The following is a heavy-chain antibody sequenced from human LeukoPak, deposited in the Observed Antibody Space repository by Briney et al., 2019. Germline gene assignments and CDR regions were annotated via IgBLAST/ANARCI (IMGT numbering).Heavy chain of an antibody. D-gene: IGHD1-26*01. CDR1: GYTLTELS. V-gene: IGHV1-24*01. Sequence: ASVKVSCKVSGYTLTELSVHWVRQAPGKGLEWMGGFDPEDGETIYAQKFQGRVTMTEDTSTDTAYTELSSLRSVDTAVYYCATARYSGSYQGDYWGQGTLVTVSS. CDR3: ATARYSGSYQGDY. CDR2: FDPEDGET. J-gene: IGHJ4*02.